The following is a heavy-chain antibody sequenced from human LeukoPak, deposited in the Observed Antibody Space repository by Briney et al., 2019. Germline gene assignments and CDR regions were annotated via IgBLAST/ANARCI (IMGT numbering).Heavy chain of an antibody. D-gene: IGHD2-2*01. J-gene: IGHJ5*02. CDR1: GFTFSSYE. CDR2: ISSSGSTI. V-gene: IGHV3-48*03. Sequence: GGSLRLSCAASGFTFSSYEMNWVRQAPGKGLEWVSYISSSGSTIYYADSVKGRFTISRDNAKNSLYLQMNSLRAEDTAVYYCARDERGYCSSTSCNNWFDPWGQGTLVTVSS. CDR3: ARDERGYCSSTSCNNWFDP.